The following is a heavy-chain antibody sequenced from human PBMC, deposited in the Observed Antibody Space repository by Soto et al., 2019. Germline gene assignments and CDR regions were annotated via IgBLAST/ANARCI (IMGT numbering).Heavy chain of an antibody. CDR2: IIPILGIA. Sequence: QVQLVQSGAEVKKPGSSVKVSCKASGGTFSSYTISWVRQAPGQGLEWMGRIIPILGIANYAQKFQGRVTITADQSTSTAYMELSSLRSEDTAVYYCARERYSSGWYGVDYWGQGTLVTVSS. CDR1: GGTFSSYT. V-gene: IGHV1-69*08. D-gene: IGHD6-19*01. CDR3: ARERYSSGWYGVDY. J-gene: IGHJ4*02.